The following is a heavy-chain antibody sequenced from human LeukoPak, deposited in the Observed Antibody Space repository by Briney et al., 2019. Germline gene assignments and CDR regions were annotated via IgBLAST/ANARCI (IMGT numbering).Heavy chain of an antibody. Sequence: PSETLSLTCTVSGGSINNYYWSWIRQPPGKGLEWIGFIFYSGSTNYNPSLKSRVTISLDTSKNQFSLRLGSVTAADTAVYYCARVGYSSGWYSVVDYWGQGTLVTVSS. CDR3: ARVGYSSGWYSVVDY. CDR2: IFYSGST. V-gene: IGHV4-59*01. CDR1: GGSINNYY. D-gene: IGHD6-19*01. J-gene: IGHJ4*02.